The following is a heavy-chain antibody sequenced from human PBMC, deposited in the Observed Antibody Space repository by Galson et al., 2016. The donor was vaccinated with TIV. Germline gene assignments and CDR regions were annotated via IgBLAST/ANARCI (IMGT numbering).Heavy chain of an antibody. CDR3: ALCGTSSDFLPPQP. Sequence: QSGAEVKKPGESLRISCKGSGSSFTNYWIGWVRQRPGKGPEWMGIIYPGDSDTRYSPSFQGQVVMSVDNSLNTAFLQWGSLTASDTAVYYCALCGTSSDFLPPQPGGLGTLVTVSS. J-gene: IGHJ4*02. CDR2: IYPGDSDT. V-gene: IGHV5-51*01. D-gene: IGHD3-22*01. CDR1: GSSFTNYW.